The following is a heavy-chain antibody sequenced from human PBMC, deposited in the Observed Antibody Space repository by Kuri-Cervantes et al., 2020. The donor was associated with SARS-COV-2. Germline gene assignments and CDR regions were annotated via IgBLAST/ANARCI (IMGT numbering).Heavy chain of an antibody. CDR1: GGSFSGYY. CDR2: INHSGST. Sequence: SETLSLTCAVYGGSFSGYYWSWIRQPPGKGLEWIGEINHSGSTNYNPSLKSRVTISVDTSKNQFSLKLSSVTAADTAVYYSARGPRMWVLDAFDIWGQGTMVTVSS. CDR3: ARGPRMWVLDAFDI. J-gene: IGHJ3*02. V-gene: IGHV4-34*01. D-gene: IGHD1-26*01.